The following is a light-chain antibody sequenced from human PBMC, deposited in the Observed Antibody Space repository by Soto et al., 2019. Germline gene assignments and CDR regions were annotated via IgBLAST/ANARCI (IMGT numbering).Light chain of an antibody. Sequence: EIVLTQSPGTLSLSPGERATLTCRASQSVTSSYLAWYQQKPGQAPRLLMYGASRRATGIPDRFSGSGSGTDFTLTISRLEPEDFAVYYCQQYGSSPLTFGPGTKVDIK. CDR1: QSVTSSY. J-gene: IGKJ3*01. CDR3: QQYGSSPLT. V-gene: IGKV3-20*01. CDR2: GAS.